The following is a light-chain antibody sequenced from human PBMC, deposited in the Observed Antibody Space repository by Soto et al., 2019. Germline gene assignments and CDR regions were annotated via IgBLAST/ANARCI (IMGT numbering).Light chain of an antibody. CDR1: SSDVGGSKY. CDR2: EVN. V-gene: IGLV2-8*01. Sequence: QSVLTQPPCASVSPGQSVSISCSGGSSDVGGSKYVSWYQVKPGKAPRLIIYEVNRRPEGAPYRFSGSKSGNTASLTVSGLQAEDEGDYYCFSYADTNNFVFGSGTKVTVL. J-gene: IGLJ1*01. CDR3: FSYADTNNFV.